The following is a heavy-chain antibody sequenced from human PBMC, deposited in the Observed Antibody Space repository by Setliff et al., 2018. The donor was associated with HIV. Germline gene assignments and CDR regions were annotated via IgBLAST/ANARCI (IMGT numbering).Heavy chain of an antibody. Sequence: RGESLRLSCAASVFTFNNYGMNWVRQAPGKGLEWVAFIRYDGSQKYYVDSVKGRFTISGDNSKNTLYLQMNSLRVEDTAVYYCAKDVCSGAYCYAYYYYGMDVWGQGTMVTVSS. V-gene: IGHV3-30*02. CDR2: IRYDGSQK. CDR3: AKDVCSGAYCYAYYYYGMDV. CDR1: VFTFNNYG. J-gene: IGHJ6*02. D-gene: IGHD2-15*01.